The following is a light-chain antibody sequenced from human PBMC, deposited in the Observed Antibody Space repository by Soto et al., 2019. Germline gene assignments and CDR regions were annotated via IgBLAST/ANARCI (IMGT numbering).Light chain of an antibody. CDR1: QSISSY. J-gene: IGKJ3*01. CDR2: DAS. V-gene: IGKV3-11*01. Sequence: EIVLTQSPATLSLSPGERATLSCRASQSISSYLAWYQQKPGQAPRLLIFDASNRATGIPARFSGSGSGTDFTLTISSLEPEDFAVYYCQKRSNWRPFPFTFGPGTTVDI. CDR3: QKRSNWRPFPFT.